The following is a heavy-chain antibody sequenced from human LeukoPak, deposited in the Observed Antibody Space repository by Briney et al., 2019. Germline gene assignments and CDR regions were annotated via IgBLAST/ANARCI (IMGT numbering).Heavy chain of an antibody. CDR1: SGSGCGYY. CDR3: ARKVVPAAIPWLSPLRLVEGDYYFDY. J-gene: IGHJ4*02. CDR2: INRGGSN. Sequence: SETVSCTGAVYSGSGCGYYWSWLGHPPGNGREGFGEINRGGSNNYNPSLKSRDTISVDTSMNQFSLELSSVTAADTAVYYCARKVVPAAIPWLSPLRLVEGDYYFDYWGQGTLVTVSS. D-gene: IGHD2-2*01. V-gene: IGHV4-34*01.